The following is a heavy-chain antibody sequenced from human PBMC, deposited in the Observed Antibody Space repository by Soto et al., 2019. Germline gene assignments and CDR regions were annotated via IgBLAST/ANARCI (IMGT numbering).Heavy chain of an antibody. Sequence: SETLSLTCAVSGGSISSSNWWSWVRQPPGKGLGWIGEIYHSGSTNYNPSLKSRVTISVDKSKNQFSLKLSSVTAADTAVYYCASGGGDYDILTGPTPPNWFDPWGQGTLVTVSS. CDR2: IYHSGST. CDR1: GGSISSSNW. CDR3: ASGGGDYDILTGPTPPNWFDP. J-gene: IGHJ5*02. D-gene: IGHD3-9*01. V-gene: IGHV4-4*02.